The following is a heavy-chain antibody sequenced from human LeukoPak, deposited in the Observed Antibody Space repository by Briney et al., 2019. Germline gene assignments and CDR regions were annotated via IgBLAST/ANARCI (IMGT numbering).Heavy chain of an antibody. CDR1: GYSISSGYY. CDR2: IYHSGST. CDR3: ARDSGSSSWYLLYYFDY. Sequence: PSETLSLTCTVSGYSISSGYYWGWIRQPPGKGLEWIGSIYHSGSTYYNPSLKSRVTISVDTSKNQFSLKLSSVTAADTAVYYCARDSGSSSWYLLYYFDYWGQGTLVTVSS. D-gene: IGHD6-13*01. J-gene: IGHJ4*02. V-gene: IGHV4-38-2*02.